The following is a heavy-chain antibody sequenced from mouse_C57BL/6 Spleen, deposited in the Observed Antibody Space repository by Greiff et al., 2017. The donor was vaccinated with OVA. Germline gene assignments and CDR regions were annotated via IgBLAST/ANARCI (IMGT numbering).Heavy chain of an antibody. J-gene: IGHJ1*03. CDR1: GFSFTSYG. D-gene: IGHD2-1*01. CDR3: AIYGNYEDFDV. V-gene: IGHV2-2*01. Sequence: QVQLQQSGPGLVQPSQSLSITCTVSGFSFTSYGVHWVRQSPGKGLEWLGVIWSGGSTDYNAAFISRLSISKDNSKSQVFFKMNSLQADDTAIYYCAIYGNYEDFDVWGTGTTVTVSS. CDR2: IWSGGST.